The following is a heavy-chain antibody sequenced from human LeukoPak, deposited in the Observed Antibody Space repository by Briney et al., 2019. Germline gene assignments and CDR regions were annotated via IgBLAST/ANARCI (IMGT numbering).Heavy chain of an antibody. CDR3: ARLRGNSGSYLLPSGSWYFDY. Sequence: GESLQISCYGSGYSSISYWIVWVRQMPGKGLQWRVIIYPCDSDTRYSPSFQDQVTISSDKSICTAYLQWSSLKASDTAMYYCARLRGNSGSYLLPSGSWYFDYWGQGTLVTASS. V-gene: IGHV5-51*01. D-gene: IGHD1-26*01. CDR1: GYSSISYW. CDR2: IYPCDSDT. J-gene: IGHJ4*02.